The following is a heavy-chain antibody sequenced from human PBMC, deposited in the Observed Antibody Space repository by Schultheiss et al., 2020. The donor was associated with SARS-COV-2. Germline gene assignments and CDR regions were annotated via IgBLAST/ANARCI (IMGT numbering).Heavy chain of an antibody. J-gene: IGHJ6*02. CDR1: GYTFTSYY. Sequence: GGSLRLSCKASGYTFTSYYMHWVRQAPGQGLEWMGIINPSGGSTSYAQKFQGRVTMTRDTSTSTVYMELSSLRSEDTAVYYCARVAENRYYDILTGYGYGMDVWGQGTTVTVSS. CDR3: ARVAENRYYDILTGYGYGMDV. CDR2: INPSGGST. D-gene: IGHD3-9*01. V-gene: IGHV1-46*01.